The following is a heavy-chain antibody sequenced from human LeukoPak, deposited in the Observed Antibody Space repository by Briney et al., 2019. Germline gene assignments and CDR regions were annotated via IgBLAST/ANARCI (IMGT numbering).Heavy chain of an antibody. D-gene: IGHD3-3*01. CDR3: ARGNDFWSGYPLDY. Sequence: ASVKVSCKASGYTFTSYNIKWVRQATPQALEWMGWMNPNSGNTGYAQKFQGRVTMTRNTSISTAYMELSSLRSEDTAVYYCARGNDFWSGYPLDYWGQGTLVTVSS. CDR1: GYTFTSYN. V-gene: IGHV1-8*01. CDR2: MNPNSGNT. J-gene: IGHJ4*02.